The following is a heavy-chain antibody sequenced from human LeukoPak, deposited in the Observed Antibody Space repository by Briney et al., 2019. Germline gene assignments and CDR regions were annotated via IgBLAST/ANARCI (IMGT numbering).Heavy chain of an antibody. J-gene: IGHJ6*03. Sequence: SETLSLTCTVSGGSISSYYWSWIRQPPGKGLEWNGYIYYSGSTNYNPSLKSRVTISVDTSKNQFSLRLTSVTAADTAVYYCARGGSYYDFWSGYYNYYYYMDVWGKGTTVTVSS. V-gene: IGHV4-59*01. D-gene: IGHD3-3*01. CDR2: IYYSGST. CDR3: ARGGSYYDFWSGYYNYYYYMDV. CDR1: GGSISSYY.